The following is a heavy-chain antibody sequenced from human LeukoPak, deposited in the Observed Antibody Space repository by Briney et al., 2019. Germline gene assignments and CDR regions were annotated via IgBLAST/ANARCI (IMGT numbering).Heavy chain of an antibody. CDR3: ASQKGYYYDSSGYYYFDY. CDR2: INHSGST. J-gene: IGHJ4*02. Sequence: SETLSLTCAVYGGSFSGYYWSWIRQPPGKGLEWIGEINHSGSTNYNPSLKSRVTISVDTSKNQFSLKLSSVTAADTAVYYCASQKGYYYDSSGYYYFDYWGQGTLVTVSS. CDR1: GGSFSGYY. V-gene: IGHV4-34*01. D-gene: IGHD3-22*01.